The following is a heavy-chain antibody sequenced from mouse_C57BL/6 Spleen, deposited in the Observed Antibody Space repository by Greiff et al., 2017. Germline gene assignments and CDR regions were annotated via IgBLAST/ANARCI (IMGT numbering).Heavy chain of an antibody. D-gene: IGHD1-1*01. CDR1: GYTFTSYW. J-gene: IGHJ2*01. CDR2: INPSSGYT. CDR3: ATSPSYYGSSLYYFDD. Sequence: QVQLQQSGAELAKPGASVKLSCKASGYTFTSYWMHWVKQRPGQGLEWIGYINPSSGYTKYNQKFKDKATLTADKSSSTAYMQLSSLTYEDSAVXYCATSPSYYGSSLYYFDDWGQGTTRTVSS. V-gene: IGHV1-7*01.